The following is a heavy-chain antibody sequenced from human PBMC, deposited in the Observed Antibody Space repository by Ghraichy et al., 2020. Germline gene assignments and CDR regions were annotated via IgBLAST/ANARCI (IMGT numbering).Heavy chain of an antibody. CDR1: GGSFSGYY. Sequence: SETLSLTCAVYGGSFSGYYWSWIRQPPGKGLEWIGEINHSGSTNYNPSLKSRVTISVDTSKNQFSLKLSSVTAADTAVYYCARAPVVTPLVKYYFDYWGQGTLVTVSS. V-gene: IGHV4-34*01. CDR3: ARAPVVTPLVKYYFDY. D-gene: IGHD4-23*01. CDR2: INHSGST. J-gene: IGHJ4*02.